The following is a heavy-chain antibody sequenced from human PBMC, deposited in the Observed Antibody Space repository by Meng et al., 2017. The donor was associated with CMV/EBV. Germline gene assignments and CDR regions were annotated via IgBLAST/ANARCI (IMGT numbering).Heavy chain of an antibody. Sequence: GGSLRLSCAASGFTFSSYGMHWVRQAPGKGLEWVAFIRYDGSNKYYADSVKGRFTISRDNSKNTLYLQMNSLRAEDTAVYYCAKDREFWSGYYYYYGMDVWGQGTTVTVSS. CDR2: IRYDGSNK. D-gene: IGHD3-3*01. CDR3: AKDREFWSGYYYYYGMDV. CDR1: GFTFSSYG. J-gene: IGHJ6*02. V-gene: IGHV3-30*02.